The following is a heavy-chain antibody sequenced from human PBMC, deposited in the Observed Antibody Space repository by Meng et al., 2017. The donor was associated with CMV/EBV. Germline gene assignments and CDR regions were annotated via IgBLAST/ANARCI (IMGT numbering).Heavy chain of an antibody. D-gene: IGHD3-3*01. CDR3: AREYDFWSGKGWFDP. CDR1: GGSISSYY. CDR2: IYYSGST. V-gene: IGHV4-59*01. J-gene: IGHJ5*02. Sequence: SETLSLTCTLSGGSISSYYWSWIRQPPGKGLEWIGYIYYSGSTNYNPSLKSRVTISVDTSKNQFSLKLSSVTAADTAVYYCAREYDFWSGKGWFDPWGQGTLVTVSS.